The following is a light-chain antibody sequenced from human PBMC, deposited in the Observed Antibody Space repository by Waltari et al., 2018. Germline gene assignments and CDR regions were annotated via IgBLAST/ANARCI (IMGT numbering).Light chain of an antibody. CDR3: QQTYNSPWT. V-gene: IGKV1-39*01. J-gene: IGKJ1*01. CDR1: QGVSVY. Sequence: DIQMTQSPSSLSASVGDRVTISCRASQGVSVYLNWYQQKPGKAPNLLIYTVSNLHSGVPSRFSGSGSGTDFTLTISSLQPEDFATYYCQQTYNSPWTFGKGTKVEIK. CDR2: TVS.